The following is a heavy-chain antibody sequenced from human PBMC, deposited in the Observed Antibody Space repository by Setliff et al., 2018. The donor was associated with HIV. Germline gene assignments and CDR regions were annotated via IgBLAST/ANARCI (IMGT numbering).Heavy chain of an antibody. CDR3: ARFSYGSVWPETDY. J-gene: IGHJ4*02. V-gene: IGHV1-8*02. D-gene: IGHD6-25*01. CDR1: GYTFTSYG. Sequence: ASVKVSCKASGYTFTSYGISWVRQAPGQGLEWMGWMNPNSGNTGYAQKFQGRVTMTRNTSISTAYMELSSLRSEDTAMYYCARFSYGSVWPETDYWGQGTLVTVSS. CDR2: MNPNSGNT.